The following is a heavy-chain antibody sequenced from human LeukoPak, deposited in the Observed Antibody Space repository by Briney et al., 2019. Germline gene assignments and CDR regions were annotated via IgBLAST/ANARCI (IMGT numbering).Heavy chain of an antibody. V-gene: IGHV4-39*01. Sequence: SETLSLTCTVSGGSIRSSSYYWGWIRQPPGKGLEWIGSIYYSGGTYYNPSLKSRVTISVDTSKNQFSLKLSSVTAADTAVYYCARQSPYYDFWSGYGGGQGTLVTVSS. CDR2: IYYSGGT. J-gene: IGHJ4*02. CDR1: GGSIRSSSYY. D-gene: IGHD3-3*01. CDR3: ARQSPYYDFWSGYG.